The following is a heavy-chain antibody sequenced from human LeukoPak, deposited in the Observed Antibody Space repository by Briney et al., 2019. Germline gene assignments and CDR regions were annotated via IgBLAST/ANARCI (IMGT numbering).Heavy chain of an antibody. CDR1: GGSISTYY. J-gene: IGHJ4*02. D-gene: IGHD5-18*01. V-gene: IGHV4-59*01. CDR3: ARDRDSDGFLDY. Sequence: KSSETLSLTCTVSGGSISTYYWSWIRQPPGKGLEWIGYIYYSGSTNYNPSLKSRVTISVDTSKNQFSPKLRSVTAADTAVYYCARDRDSDGFLDYWGQGTLVTVSS. CDR2: IYYSGST.